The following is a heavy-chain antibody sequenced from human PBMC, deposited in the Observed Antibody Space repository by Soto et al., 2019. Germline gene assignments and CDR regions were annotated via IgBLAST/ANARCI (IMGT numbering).Heavy chain of an antibody. D-gene: IGHD2-21*01. CDR2: ISGSGDRT. V-gene: IGHV3-23*01. Sequence: EVQLLVSGGRFVQPGGSLKLSCEASGFTFGNYAMTWVRQAPGKGLEWVSTISGSGDRTYYADSVTGRFTISRDNSKKTLYLQMHNLGVEDTAVYVCAKDTVAIRSFYFDSWAQGTLVTVSS. CDR1: GFTFGNYA. J-gene: IGHJ4*02. CDR3: AKDTVAIRSFYFDS.